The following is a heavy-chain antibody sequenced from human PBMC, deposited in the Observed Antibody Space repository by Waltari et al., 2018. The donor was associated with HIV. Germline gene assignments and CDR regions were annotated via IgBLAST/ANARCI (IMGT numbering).Heavy chain of an antibody. D-gene: IGHD3-10*02. J-gene: IGHJ5*02. CDR1: GFRFDDYA. V-gene: IGHV3-9*01. CDR3: ARGPMYKWFDP. CDR2: IGWRSGNI. Sequence: EVQLVESGGDLVQPGGSLRLSCAASGFRFDDYAMHWVRQAPGKVLECVSGIGWRSGNIAYADSVRGLFTISIDNAKNSLYLRMNSLRPDDTGFYYCARGPMYKWFDPWGQVTLVTVSS.